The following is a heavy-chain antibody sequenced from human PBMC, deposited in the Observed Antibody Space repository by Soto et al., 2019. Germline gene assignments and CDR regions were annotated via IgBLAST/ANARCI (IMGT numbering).Heavy chain of an antibody. V-gene: IGHV4-39*01. J-gene: IGHJ4*02. CDR3: VRQGDXVDSKPPDY. Sequence: QLQLQESGPGLVKPSETLSLTCTVSGGSISSTIYYWGWIRQPPGKGLEWIGSMYYRGNTYYNPALKSRVTMSVDTSKNQFSLNLSSVTAADTAVYFCVRQGDXVDSKPPDYWGQGTLVTVSS. D-gene: IGHD5-12*01. CDR2: MYYRGNT. CDR1: GGSISSTIYY.